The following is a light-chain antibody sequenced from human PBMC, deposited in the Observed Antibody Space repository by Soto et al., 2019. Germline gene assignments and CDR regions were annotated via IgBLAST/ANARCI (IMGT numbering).Light chain of an antibody. V-gene: IGKV3-15*01. CDR3: QQYGSSPLT. CDR1: QSVSSN. CDR2: DAS. Sequence: EIVMTQSPGTLSVSPGERATLSCRASQSVSSNLAWYQQKPGQAPRLPISDASTRATGIPARFSGSGSGTEFTLTVSSLQSEDFAVYYCQQYGSSPLTFGGGTKVDIK. J-gene: IGKJ4*01.